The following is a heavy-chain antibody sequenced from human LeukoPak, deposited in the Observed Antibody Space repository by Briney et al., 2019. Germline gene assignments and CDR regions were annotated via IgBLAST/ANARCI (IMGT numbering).Heavy chain of an antibody. CDR1: GYSISSGYY. Sequence: SETLSLTCTVSGYSISSGYYWGWIRQPPGKGLEWIGSIYHSGSTYYNPSLKSRVTISVDKSNNQFSLKLGSVTAADTAVYYCARDLRGMVDYWGQGTLVTVSS. D-gene: IGHD3-16*01. V-gene: IGHV4-38-2*02. J-gene: IGHJ4*02. CDR3: ARDLRGMVDY. CDR2: IYHSGST.